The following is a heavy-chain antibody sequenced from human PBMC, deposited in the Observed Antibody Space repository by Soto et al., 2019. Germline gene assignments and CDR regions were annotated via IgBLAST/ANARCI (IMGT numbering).Heavy chain of an antibody. CDR1: GYTFTSYG. CDR2: ISAYNGNT. J-gene: IGHJ5*02. CDR3: ARDSGGGSVQWENWFDP. D-gene: IGHD2-15*01. V-gene: IGHV1-18*01. Sequence: QVQLVQSGAEVKKPGASVKVSCKASGYTFTSYGISWVRQAPGQGLEWMGWISAYNGNTNYAQKLQGRVTMTTDTSTSSAYMELRSLRSDDTAVYYCARDSGGGSVQWENWFDPWGQGTLVTVSS.